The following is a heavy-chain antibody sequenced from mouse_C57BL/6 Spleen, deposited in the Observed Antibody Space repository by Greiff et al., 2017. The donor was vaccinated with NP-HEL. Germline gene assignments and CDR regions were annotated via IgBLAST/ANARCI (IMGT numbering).Heavy chain of an antibody. J-gene: IGHJ1*03. V-gene: IGHV1-80*01. CDR2: IYPGDGDT. D-gene: IGHD1-1*01. Sequence: QVQLQQSGAELVKPGASVKISCKASGYAFSSYWMNWVKQRPGKGLEWIGQIYPGDGDTNYNGKFKGKATLTADKSSSTAYMQLSSLTSEDSAVYFCARSVGLYWWYFDVWGTGTTVTVSS. CDR3: ARSVGLYWWYFDV. CDR1: GYAFSSYW.